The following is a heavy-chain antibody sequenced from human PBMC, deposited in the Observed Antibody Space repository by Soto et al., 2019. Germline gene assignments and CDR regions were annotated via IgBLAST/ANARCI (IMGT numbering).Heavy chain of an antibody. Sequence: PSETLSLTCTVSGGSISGHSWIWIRQPAGRGLEWIGHIYPSGSTSYNPSLRSRVTMSLDTSNNQIFLNLTSVTAADTAVFYCVRGRSYSGYDFWGPGTLVTVYS. CDR2: IYPSGST. J-gene: IGHJ4*02. V-gene: IGHV4-4*07. CDR3: VRGRSYSGYDF. D-gene: IGHD5-12*01. CDR1: GGSISGHS.